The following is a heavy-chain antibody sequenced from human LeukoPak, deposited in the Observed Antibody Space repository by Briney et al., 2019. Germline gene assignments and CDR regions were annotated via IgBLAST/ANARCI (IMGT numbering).Heavy chain of an antibody. CDR1: GFTFSTYA. CDR2: MSTSRSST. D-gene: IGHD2-8*01. J-gene: IGHJ4*02. CDR3: ATNIDGVYY. V-gene: IGHV3-23*01. Sequence: GGSLGLSCAASGFTFSTYAMNWVRQAPGKGLEWVSSMSTSRSSTYYADSVKGRFTISRDNSKSTLYLQMNSLRAEETAVYYCATNIDGVYYWGQGTLVIVSS.